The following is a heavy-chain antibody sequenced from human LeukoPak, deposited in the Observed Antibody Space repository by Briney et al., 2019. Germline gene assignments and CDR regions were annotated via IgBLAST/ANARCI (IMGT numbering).Heavy chain of an antibody. V-gene: IGHV3-9*01. CDR2: INWNSGSI. CDR1: GFTFDDYG. Sequence: GRSLRLSCAASGFTFDDYGMHWVRQAPGKGLEWVSGINWNSGSIGYADSVKGRFTISRDNAKNSLYLQMNSLRAEDTAVYYCAKESGGGYDFWSGYYSDAAYWGQGTLVTVSS. D-gene: IGHD3-3*01. CDR3: AKESGGGYDFWSGYYSDAAY. J-gene: IGHJ4*02.